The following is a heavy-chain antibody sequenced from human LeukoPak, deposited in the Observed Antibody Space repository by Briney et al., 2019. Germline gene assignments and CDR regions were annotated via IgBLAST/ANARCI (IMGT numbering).Heavy chain of an antibody. Sequence: PGGSLRLSCAASGFTFSSYAMTWLRQAPGKGLEWVARIGAGGTNTYYADSVAGRFTISRDNSMQTLFVQMNSLRAEDTAVYFCAKDSGRWGVREVFDCCGQGRMGTVSA. CDR2: IGAGGTNT. D-gene: IGHD3-10*01. J-gene: IGHJ3*01. V-gene: IGHV3-23*01. CDR1: GFTFSSYA. CDR3: AKDSGRWGVREVFDC.